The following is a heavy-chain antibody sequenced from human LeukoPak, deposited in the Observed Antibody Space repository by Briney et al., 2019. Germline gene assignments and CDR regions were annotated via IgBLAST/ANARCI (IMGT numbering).Heavy chain of an antibody. CDR1: GDSVSSNSAA. D-gene: IGHD6-25*01. CDR3: ARYTSGWYLDY. CDR2: TYYRSKGYS. J-gene: IGHJ4*02. Sequence: SQTLSLTCAISGDSVSSNSAAWNWTRQSPSRGLEWLGRTYYRSKGYSDYAASVRSRITINPDTSKNQFSLQLNSVTPDDTAVYFCARYTSGWYLDYWGQGTLVTVSS. V-gene: IGHV6-1*01.